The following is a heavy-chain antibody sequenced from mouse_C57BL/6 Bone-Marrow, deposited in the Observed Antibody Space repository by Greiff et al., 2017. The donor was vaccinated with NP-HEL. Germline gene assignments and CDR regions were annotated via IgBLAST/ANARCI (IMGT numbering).Heavy chain of an antibody. CDR2: IDPSDSYT. Sequence: QVQLQQPGAELVKPGASVKLSCKASGYTFTSYWMQWVKQRPGQGLEWIGEIDPSDSYTNYNQKFTGKATLTVDTSSSTAYMQLSSLTSEDSAVYYCEIYYYGSSYVWFAYWGQGTLVTVSA. J-gene: IGHJ3*01. CDR1: GYTFTSYW. V-gene: IGHV1-50*01. CDR3: EIYYYGSSYVWFAY. D-gene: IGHD1-1*01.